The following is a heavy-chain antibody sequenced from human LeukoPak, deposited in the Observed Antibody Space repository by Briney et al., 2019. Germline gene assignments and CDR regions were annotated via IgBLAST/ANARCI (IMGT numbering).Heavy chain of an antibody. J-gene: IGHJ4*02. Sequence: SETLSLTCTVSGGSISTYYCSWIRQPPGKGLEWIGEIYHSGSTNYNPSLKSRVTISVDKSKNQFSLKLSSVTAADTAVYYCARVAPVATLDYWGQGTLVTVSS. CDR2: IYHSGST. V-gene: IGHV4-59*12. CDR1: GGSISTYY. CDR3: ARVAPVATLDY. D-gene: IGHD5-12*01.